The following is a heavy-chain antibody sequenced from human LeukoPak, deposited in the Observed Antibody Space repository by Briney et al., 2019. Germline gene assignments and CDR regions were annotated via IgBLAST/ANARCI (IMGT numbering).Heavy chain of an antibody. CDR2: IYYSGST. D-gene: IGHD2-21*02. Sequence: SETLSLTGTVSGGSISSSIYYWGWIRQPPGKGLEWIGSIYYSGSTYYNPSLKSRVTISVDTSKNQFSLKLTSVTAADTAVYYCARHGHHGDHDYWGQGTLVTVSS. V-gene: IGHV4-39*01. CDR1: GGSISSSIYY. CDR3: ARHGHHGDHDY. J-gene: IGHJ4*02.